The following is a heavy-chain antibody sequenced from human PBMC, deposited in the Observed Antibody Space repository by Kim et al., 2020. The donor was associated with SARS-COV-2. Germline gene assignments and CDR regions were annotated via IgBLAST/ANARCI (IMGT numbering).Heavy chain of an antibody. CDR2: ISAYDGNT. CDR3: ARAAAARNWLDP. D-gene: IGHD6-13*01. V-gene: IGHV1-18*01. Sequence: ASVKVSCKGSGYTFTSYGISWVRQAPGQGLEWMGWISAYDGNTNYAQKFQDRVTMTTDTSATTAYMELRSLRSDDTAVYYCARAAAARNWLDPWGHGTLV. J-gene: IGHJ5*02. CDR1: GYTFTSYG.